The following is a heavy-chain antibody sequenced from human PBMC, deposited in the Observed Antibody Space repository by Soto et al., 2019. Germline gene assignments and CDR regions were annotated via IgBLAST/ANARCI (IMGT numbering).Heavy chain of an antibody. CDR3: GKEKGGAMVLTSFDI. D-gene: IGHD5-18*01. Sequence: GGSLRLSCAASGFTFDDYAMHWVRQAPGKGLEWVSGISWNSGSIGYADSVKGRFTISRDNAKNSLYLQMNSLRAEDTALYYFGKEKGGAMVLTSFDIWDQETM. CDR2: ISWNSGSI. CDR1: GFTFDDYA. J-gene: IGHJ3*02. V-gene: IGHV3-9*01.